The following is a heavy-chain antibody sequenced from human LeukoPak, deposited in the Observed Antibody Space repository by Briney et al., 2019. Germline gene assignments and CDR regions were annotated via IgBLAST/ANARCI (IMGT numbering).Heavy chain of an antibody. V-gene: IGHV1-69*05. J-gene: IGHJ6*03. CDR2: IIPIFGTS. Sequence: SVKVSCKASGGAFRSYSINWVRQAPGQGLEWMGRIIPIFGTSNYAQKFQGRVTITTDESTSTAYMELSSLRSEDTAVYYCTRDVAIPPPKNYYYMDVWGKGTTVTVSS. D-gene: IGHD2-21*01. CDR1: GGAFRSYS. CDR3: TRDVAIPPPKNYYYMDV.